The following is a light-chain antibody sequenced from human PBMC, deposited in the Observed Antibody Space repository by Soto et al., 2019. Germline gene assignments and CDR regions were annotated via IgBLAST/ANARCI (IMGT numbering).Light chain of an antibody. J-gene: IGKJ1*01. CDR1: QSVSSSY. V-gene: IGKV3-20*01. CDR2: GAS. CDR3: QQYGSSPT. Sequence: EIGLTQSPGTLSLSPGERTPLSCRASQSVSSSYLAWYQQKPGQAPRLLIYGASSRATGIPDRFSGSGSGTDFTLTISRLEPEDFAVYYCQQYGSSPTFGQGTQVEIK.